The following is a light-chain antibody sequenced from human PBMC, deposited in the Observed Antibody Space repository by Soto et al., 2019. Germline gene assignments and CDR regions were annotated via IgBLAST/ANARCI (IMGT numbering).Light chain of an antibody. CDR2: GAS. CDR1: QSVSNFY. V-gene: IGKV3-20*01. CDR3: QQYGSSPLT. J-gene: IGKJ4*01. Sequence: EIVLTQSPGTLSLSPGERATLSCRASQSVSNFYLAWYHQKPGQAPRLLIYGASSRATGVPDRFSGSGSGTDFTLTISRLEPGDFSVYYCQQYGSSPLTFGGGTKVEIK.